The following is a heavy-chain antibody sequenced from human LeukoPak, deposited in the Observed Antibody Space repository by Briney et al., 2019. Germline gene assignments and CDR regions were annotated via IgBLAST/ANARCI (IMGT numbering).Heavy chain of an antibody. J-gene: IGHJ4*02. D-gene: IGHD2-15*01. CDR1: GFTFSSYA. Sequence: PGRSLRLSCAASGFTFSSYAMHWVRQAPGKGLEWVAVISYDGSNKYYADSVKGRFTISRDNSKNTLYLQMNSLRAEDTAVYYCARDPDCSGGSCLEEECDYWGQGTLVTVSS. V-gene: IGHV3-30-3*01. CDR2: ISYDGSNK. CDR3: ARDPDCSGGSCLEEECDY.